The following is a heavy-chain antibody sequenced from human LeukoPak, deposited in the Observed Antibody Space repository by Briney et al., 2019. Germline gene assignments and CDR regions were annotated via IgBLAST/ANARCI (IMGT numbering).Heavy chain of an antibody. CDR1: GFTFSSYA. J-gene: IGHJ4*02. Sequence: PGGSLRLSCAASGFTFSSYAMSWVRQAPGKGLEWVSAISGSGGSTYYADSVKGRFTISRGNSKNTLYLQMNSLRAEDTAVYYCAKAGGSYYASYFDYWGQGTLVTVSS. D-gene: IGHD1-26*01. CDR2: ISGSGGST. V-gene: IGHV3-23*01. CDR3: AKAGGSYYASYFDY.